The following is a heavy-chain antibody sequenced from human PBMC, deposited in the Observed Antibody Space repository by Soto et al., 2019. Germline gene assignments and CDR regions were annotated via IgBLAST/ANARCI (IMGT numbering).Heavy chain of an antibody. Sequence: QVQLQESGPGLVKPSETLSLTCTVSGGPFSRGGYYWSWIRQHPGKGLECIGYIFYTGSTYYNPTLKSRVTMSVDTSNRHFSLNLSSRTAADTAVYYGPIVYSVNEQGYVYYWGQGALVTFSS. CDR1: GGPFSRGGYY. D-gene: IGHD6-13*01. CDR2: IFYTGST. V-gene: IGHV4-31*03. J-gene: IGHJ4*02. CDR3: PIVYSVNEQGYVYY.